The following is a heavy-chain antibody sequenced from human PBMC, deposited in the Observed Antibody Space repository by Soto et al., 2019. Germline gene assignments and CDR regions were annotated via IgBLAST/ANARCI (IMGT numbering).Heavy chain of an antibody. CDR1: GGSFSGYY. Sequence: SETLSLTCAVYGGSFSGYYWSWIRQPPGKGLEWMGEINHSGSTNYNPSPKSRVTISVDTSKNQISLKLSSVTAADTAAEYCGRGQRAARAVDYWGQGTLVTVPS. CDR2: INHSGST. V-gene: IGHV4-34*01. J-gene: IGHJ4*02. CDR3: GRGQRAARAVDY. D-gene: IGHD6-13*01.